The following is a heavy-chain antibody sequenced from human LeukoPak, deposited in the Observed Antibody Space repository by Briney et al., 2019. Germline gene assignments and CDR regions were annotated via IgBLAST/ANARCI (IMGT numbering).Heavy chain of an antibody. D-gene: IGHD7-27*01. V-gene: IGHV3-53*01. CDR2: IYNGGST. CDR1: GFTVSSNH. J-gene: IGHJ4*02. CDR3: ARVNRGSASTFEY. Sequence: PGGSLRLSCAASGFTVSSNHMSWVRQAPGKGLEWVSVIYNGGSTLYADSVKGRFTISRDNSKNTLYLQMNSLRAEDTAVYYCARVNRGSASTFEYWGQGTLVTVSS.